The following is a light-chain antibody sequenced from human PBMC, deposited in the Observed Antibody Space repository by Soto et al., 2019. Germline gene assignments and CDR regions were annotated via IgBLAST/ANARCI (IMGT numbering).Light chain of an antibody. V-gene: IGKV1-5*01. CDR3: QQYETFSGT. Sequence: DIHMTHSPSTLSASVVDTVTVTCRASQSVSGWLAWYQQKPGEAPKLLIYDASALPRGVPSRFSGSGSGTKFTLTIASLQPDDFATYYCQQYETFSGTFGPGTKVDIK. CDR1: QSVSGW. CDR2: DAS. J-gene: IGKJ1*01.